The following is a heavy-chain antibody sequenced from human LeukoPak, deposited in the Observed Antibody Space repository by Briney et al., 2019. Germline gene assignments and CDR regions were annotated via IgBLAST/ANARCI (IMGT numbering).Heavy chain of an antibody. J-gene: IGHJ3*02. V-gene: IGHV1-69*05. Sequence: SVKVSCKASGGTFSSYAISWVRQAPGQGLERLGGIIPIFGTANYAQKFQGRVTMTTDTSPSAAYMELRSLRSDDTAVYYCARGRYCSSTSCYRRAFDIWGQGTMVTVSS. CDR2: IIPIFGTA. CDR1: GGTFSSYA. CDR3: ARGRYCSSTSCYRRAFDI. D-gene: IGHD2-2*01.